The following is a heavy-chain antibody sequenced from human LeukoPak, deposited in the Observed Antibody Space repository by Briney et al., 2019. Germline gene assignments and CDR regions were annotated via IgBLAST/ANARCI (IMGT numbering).Heavy chain of an antibody. V-gene: IGHV3-7*01. D-gene: IGHD3-10*01. CDR3: ARTGYYYGSGSYPFDY. J-gene: IGHJ4*02. CDR1: GFTFTDYL. CDR2: IKADGSEK. Sequence: PGGSLRLSCAAPGFTFTDYLMTWVRQAPGKGLEWVADIKADGSEKYYVDSVKGRFTILRDNAKNSLYLQMNSLRAEDTAVYYCARTGYYYGSGSYPFDYWGQGTLVTVSS.